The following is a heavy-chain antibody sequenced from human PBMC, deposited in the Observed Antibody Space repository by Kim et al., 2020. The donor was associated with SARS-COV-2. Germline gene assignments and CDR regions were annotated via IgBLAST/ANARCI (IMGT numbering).Heavy chain of an antibody. Sequence: ASVKVSCKASGYTSTAYDINWVRQAPGQGLEWMGRISVINGVTNYPQKLQGRVTITTDTSTSTNYMELRSLRSDDTAVYYCARAVGTFGLDVGGQGTTVAVSS. J-gene: IGHJ6*02. CDR3: ARAVGTFGLDV. V-gene: IGHV1-18*04. CDR1: GYTSTAYD. CDR2: ISVINGVT. D-gene: IGHD1-1*01.